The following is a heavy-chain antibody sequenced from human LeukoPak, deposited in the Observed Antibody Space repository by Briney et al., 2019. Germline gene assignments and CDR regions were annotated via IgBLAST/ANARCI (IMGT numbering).Heavy chain of an antibody. Sequence: SETLSLTCTGSGGSIGSGDYYWSWIRQHPGKGLEWIGYIYYSGSTYYNPSLKSRVTISGDTSKNQFSLKLSSVTAADTAVYYCARGSDIVATIWFDPWGQGILVTVSS. J-gene: IGHJ5*02. CDR2: IYYSGST. D-gene: IGHD5-12*01. CDR3: ARGSDIVATIWFDP. V-gene: IGHV4-31*03. CDR1: GGSIGSGDYY.